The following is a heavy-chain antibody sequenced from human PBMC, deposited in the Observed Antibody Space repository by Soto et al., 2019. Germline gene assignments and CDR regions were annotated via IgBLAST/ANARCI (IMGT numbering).Heavy chain of an antibody. CDR2: ISAYNGNT. J-gene: IGHJ3*02. D-gene: IGHD3-10*01. CDR1: GYTFTSYG. V-gene: IGHV1-18*01. CDR3: ASAYYYGSGSYFAFDI. Sequence: ASVKVSCKASGYTFTSYGISWVRQAPGQGLEWMGWISAYNGNTNYAQKLQGRVTMTTGTSTSTAYMELRSLRSDDTAVYYCASAYYYGSGSYFAFDIWGQGTMVTVSS.